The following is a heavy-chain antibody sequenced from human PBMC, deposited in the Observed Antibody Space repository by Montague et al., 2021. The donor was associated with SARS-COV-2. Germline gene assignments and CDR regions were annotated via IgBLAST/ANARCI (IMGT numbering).Heavy chain of an antibody. CDR1: GYTFTSYY. J-gene: IGHJ5*02. Sequence: SVKVSCKASGYTFTSYYMHWVRQAPGQGLEWMGIINPSGGSTSYAQKFQGRVTMTRDTSTSTVYMELSSLRSEDTAVYYCAREIGHYYDGSGYPSGWFDPWGQGTLVTVSS. D-gene: IGHD3-22*01. CDR3: AREIGHYYDGSGYPSGWFDP. V-gene: IGHV1-46*01. CDR2: INPSGGST.